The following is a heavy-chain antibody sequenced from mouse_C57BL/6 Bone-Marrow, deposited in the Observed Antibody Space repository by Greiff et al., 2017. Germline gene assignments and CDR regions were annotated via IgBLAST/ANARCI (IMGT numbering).Heavy chain of an antibody. CDR1: GYSFTDYN. CDR3: ARGYDYDYAMDY. CDR2: INPNYGTT. J-gene: IGHJ4*01. V-gene: IGHV1-39*01. Sequence: VQLQQSGPELVKPGASVKISCKASGYSFTDYNMNWVKQSNGKSLEWIGVINPNYGTTSYNQKFKGKATLTVDQSSSTAYMQRKSLTSEDSAVCYCARGYDYDYAMDYWGQGTSVTVSS. D-gene: IGHD2-4*01.